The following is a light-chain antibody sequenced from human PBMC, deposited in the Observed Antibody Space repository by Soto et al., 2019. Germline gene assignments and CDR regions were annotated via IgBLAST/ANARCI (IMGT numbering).Light chain of an antibody. CDR1: QSVSSGY. CDR3: QLCGIAPFT. J-gene: IGKJ3*01. CDR2: GAS. V-gene: IGKV3-20*01. Sequence: EIVLTQSPGPLSLSPGERATLSCRASQSVSSGYLAWYQQKPGRVPRLLIYGASNRAPGIPDRFTGSGSGTDFPLTIARVEPEDFAVYYCQLCGIAPFTFGPGTKVDIK.